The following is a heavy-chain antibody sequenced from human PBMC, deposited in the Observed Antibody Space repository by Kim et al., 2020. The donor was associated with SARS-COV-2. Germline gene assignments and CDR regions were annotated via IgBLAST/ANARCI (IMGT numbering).Heavy chain of an antibody. J-gene: IGHJ6*02. CDR2: ISAYNGNT. V-gene: IGHV1-18*01. D-gene: IGHD3-9*01. Sequence: ASVKVSCKASGYTFTSYGLSWVRQAPGQGLEWMAWISAYNGNTNYAQNLQGRVTMTTDTSTSTAYMELRSLRSDDTAVYYCARAHNYDILTGYYSFSGMDVWGQGTTVTVSS. CDR3: ARAHNYDILTGYYSFSGMDV. CDR1: GYTFTSYG.